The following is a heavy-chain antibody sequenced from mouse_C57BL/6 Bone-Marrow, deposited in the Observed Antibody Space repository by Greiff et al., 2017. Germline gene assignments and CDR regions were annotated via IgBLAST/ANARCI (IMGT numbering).Heavy chain of an antibody. D-gene: IGHD3-1*01. V-gene: IGHV14-4*01. J-gene: IGHJ1*03. Sequence: EVQLQQSGAELVRPGASVKLSCTASGFNIKDDYMHWVKLRPEQGLEWIGWIDPENGDTEYASKFQGKATITADTSSNTAYLQLSSLTSEDTAVYYCTTWALLWYFDVWGTGTTVTVSS. CDR3: TTWALLWYFDV. CDR2: IDPENGDT. CDR1: GFNIKDDY.